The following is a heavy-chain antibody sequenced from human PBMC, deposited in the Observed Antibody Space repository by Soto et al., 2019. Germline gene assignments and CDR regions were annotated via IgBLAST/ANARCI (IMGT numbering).Heavy chain of an antibody. CDR1: GFTFSNAW. V-gene: IGHV3-15*07. D-gene: IGHD6-13*01. Sequence: GFTFSNAWMNWVRQAPGKGLEWAGRIKSKTDGGTTDYAAPVKGRFTISRDDSKNTLYLQMNSLKTEDTAVCYCTTAPYSSTTDIWGQGTMVTVSS. J-gene: IGHJ3*02. CDR3: TTAPYSSTTDI. CDR2: IKSKTDGGTT.